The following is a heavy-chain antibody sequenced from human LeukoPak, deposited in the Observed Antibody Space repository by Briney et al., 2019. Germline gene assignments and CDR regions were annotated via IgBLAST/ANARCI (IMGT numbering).Heavy chain of an antibody. D-gene: IGHD3-16*01. CDR3: ARDYVGDNWFDP. CDR2: ISPNSGGT. Sequence: ASVKVSCKASGCIFSDYYMHWVRQAPGQGLEWMGWISPNSGGTNYAQKFQGRVTMTRDTSISTAYMELSRLRSDDTAVYYCARDYVGDNWFDPWGQGTLATVSS. J-gene: IGHJ5*02. V-gene: IGHV1-2*02. CDR1: GCIFSDYY.